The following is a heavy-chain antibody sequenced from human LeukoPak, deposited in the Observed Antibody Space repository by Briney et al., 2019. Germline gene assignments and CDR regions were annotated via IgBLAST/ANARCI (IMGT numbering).Heavy chain of an antibody. CDR1: GFTFTDAW. CDR2: IKSISASGKT. V-gene: IGHV3-15*01. Sequence: RGALRLSCVASGFTFTDAWMSWVRQAPGKGLEWLARIKSISASGKTDYAAPVKGRFTISRDDSKNTVFLQMNSLGTEDTALYYCTSSYSSGWYGPFDHWGQGTLVTVSS. CDR3: TSSYSSGWYGPFDH. D-gene: IGHD6-19*01. J-gene: IGHJ4*02.